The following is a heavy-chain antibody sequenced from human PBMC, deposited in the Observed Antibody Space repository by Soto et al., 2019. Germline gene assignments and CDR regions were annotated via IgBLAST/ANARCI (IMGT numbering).Heavy chain of an antibody. CDR1: GDSFSGYF. D-gene: IGHD3-10*01. CDR2: ITAGGTT. V-gene: IGHV4-34*01. CDR3: AGGADAILSPSFDY. Sequence: SETLSLTCAVHGDSFSGYFWTWIRQPPGKGLEWIPVITAGGTTNYSPSLKSRVSIAVDSSKRQFSLSLSSVTAADTAMYYCAGGADAILSPSFDYWSQGSLVTVSS. J-gene: IGHJ4*02.